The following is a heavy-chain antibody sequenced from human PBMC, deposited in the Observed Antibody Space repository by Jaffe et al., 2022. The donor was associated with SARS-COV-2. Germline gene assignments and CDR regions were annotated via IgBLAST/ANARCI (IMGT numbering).Heavy chain of an antibody. J-gene: IGHJ2*01. CDR2: IYYSGST. D-gene: IGHD6-19*01. V-gene: IGHV4-39*01. CDR1: GGSISSSSYY. CDR3: ARRTPHTGYSSGSWYFDL. Sequence: QLQLQESGPGLVKPSETLSLTCTVSGGSISSSSYYWGWIRQPPGKGLEWIGSIYYSGSTYYNPSLKSRVTISVDTSKNQFSLKLSSVTAADTAVYYCARRTPHTGYSSGSWYFDLWGRGTLVTVSS.